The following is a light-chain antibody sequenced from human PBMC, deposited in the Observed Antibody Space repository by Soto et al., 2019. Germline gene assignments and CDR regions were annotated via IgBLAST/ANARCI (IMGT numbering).Light chain of an antibody. Sequence: EIVLTQSPGTLSLSPGERASLSCRASQTVGSSYLAWYQQKPDQAPRLLIYGASFMATGISDRFSGSGSVIDFTLIISSLVLEDFAVYYCQQHDTLPRTFGQGTKVDIK. CDR3: QQHDTLPRT. CDR2: GAS. CDR1: QTVGSSY. V-gene: IGKV3-20*01. J-gene: IGKJ1*01.